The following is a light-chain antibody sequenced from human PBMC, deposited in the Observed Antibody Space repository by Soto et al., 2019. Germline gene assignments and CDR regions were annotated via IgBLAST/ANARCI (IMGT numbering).Light chain of an antibody. J-gene: IGKJ3*01. CDR2: KAS. CDR3: QQYHSYPFT. Sequence: DIQMTQSPSTLSASVGDRVTITCRASQSISSWLAWYQQKPGKAPKLLIYKASSLQSEVPPRFSGSASGPEFTLTISSLQPDDFATYYCQQYHSYPFTFGPGTKVDIK. V-gene: IGKV1-5*03. CDR1: QSISSW.